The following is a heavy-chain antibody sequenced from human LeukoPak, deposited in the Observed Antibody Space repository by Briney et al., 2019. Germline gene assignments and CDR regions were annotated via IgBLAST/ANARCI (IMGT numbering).Heavy chain of an antibody. Sequence: ASVKVSCKASGYTFTGYYMHWVRQAPGQGLEWMGWISAYNGNTNYAQKLQGRVTMTTDTSTSTAYMELRSLRSDDTAVYYCASRPATVTRLDWFDPWGQGTLVTVSS. J-gene: IGHJ5*02. D-gene: IGHD4-11*01. CDR3: ASRPATVTRLDWFDP. CDR1: GYTFTGYY. V-gene: IGHV1-18*04. CDR2: ISAYNGNT.